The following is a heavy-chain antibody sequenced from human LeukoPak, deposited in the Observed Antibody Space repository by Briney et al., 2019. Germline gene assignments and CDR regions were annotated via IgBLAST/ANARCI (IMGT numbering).Heavy chain of an antibody. V-gene: IGHV1-69*13. J-gene: IGHJ4*02. CDR2: IIPIFGTA. D-gene: IGHD2-15*01. Sequence: SVKVSCKASGGTFSSYAISWVRQAPGQGLEWMGGIIPIFGTANYAQKFQGRVTITADESTSTAYMELSSLRSEDTAVYYCATTYCSGASCAKRDFDYWGQGTLVTVSS. CDR3: ATTYCSGASCAKRDFDY. CDR1: GGTFSSYA.